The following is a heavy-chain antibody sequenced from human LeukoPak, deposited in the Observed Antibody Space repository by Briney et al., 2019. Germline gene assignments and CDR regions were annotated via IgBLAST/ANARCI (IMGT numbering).Heavy chain of an antibody. Sequence: HGESLKISCKGSGYSFTSYWIGWVRQLPGKGLEWMGIIYPGDSDTRYSSSFQGQVTISADKSISTAYLQWSSLKASDTAMYYCARRNEFQNWFDPWGQGTLVTVSS. CDR1: GYSFTSYW. J-gene: IGHJ5*02. CDR2: IYPGDSDT. D-gene: IGHD1-1*01. V-gene: IGHV5-51*01. CDR3: ARRNEFQNWFDP.